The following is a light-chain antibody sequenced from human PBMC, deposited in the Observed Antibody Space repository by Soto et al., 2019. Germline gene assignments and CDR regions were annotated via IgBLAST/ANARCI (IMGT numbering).Light chain of an antibody. J-gene: IGKJ4*01. V-gene: IGKV1-5*01. Sequence: DIQMTQSPSTLSASVGDRVTITCRTSQSISSWLAWYQQKPGKAPKLLIYDASSLESGVPSRFSGSGSGTEFTLTISSLQPDDFATYYCQQYNSSPLTFGGGTKVEIK. CDR2: DAS. CDR3: QQYNSSPLT. CDR1: QSISSW.